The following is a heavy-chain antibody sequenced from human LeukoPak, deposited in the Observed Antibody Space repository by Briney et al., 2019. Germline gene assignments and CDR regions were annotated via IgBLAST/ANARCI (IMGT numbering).Heavy chain of an antibody. Sequence: ASVKVSCKASGYTFTGYYMHWVRQAPGQGVEWMGWINPNSGGTNYAQKFQGRVTMTRDTSISTAYMELSRLRSDDTAVYYCARAYWDGGGYDLRDYYYYYMDVWGKGTTVTISS. J-gene: IGHJ6*03. CDR1: GYTFTGYY. V-gene: IGHV1-2*02. D-gene: IGHD5-12*01. CDR3: ARAYWDGGGYDLRDYYYYYMDV. CDR2: INPNSGGT.